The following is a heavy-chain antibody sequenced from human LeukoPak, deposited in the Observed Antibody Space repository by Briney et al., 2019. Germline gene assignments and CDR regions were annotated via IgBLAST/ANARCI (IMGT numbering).Heavy chain of an antibody. CDR1: GYTLTELS. J-gene: IGHJ4*02. CDR2: FDPEDGET. D-gene: IGHD6-13*01. Sequence: ASVKVSCKVSGYTLTELSMHWVRQAPGKGLEWMGGFDPEDGETIYAQKFRGRVTMTEDTSTDTAYMELSSLRSEDTAVYYCATADPGIAAAGTTFDYWGQGTLVTVSS. CDR3: ATADPGIAAAGTTFDY. V-gene: IGHV1-24*01.